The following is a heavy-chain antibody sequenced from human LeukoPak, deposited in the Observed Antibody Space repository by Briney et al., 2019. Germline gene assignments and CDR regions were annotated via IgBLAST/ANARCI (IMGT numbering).Heavy chain of an antibody. CDR3: ARDRQYYYGSGVFDY. V-gene: IGHV3-30-3*01. J-gene: IGHJ4*02. CDR2: ISYDGSNK. Sequence: GRSLRLSCAASGFTFSSYAMHGVRQAPGKGLEWVAVISYDGSNKYYADSVKGRFTISRDNSKNTLYLQMNSLRAEDTAVYYCARDRQYYYGSGVFDYWGQGTLVTVSS. CDR1: GFTFSSYA. D-gene: IGHD3-10*01.